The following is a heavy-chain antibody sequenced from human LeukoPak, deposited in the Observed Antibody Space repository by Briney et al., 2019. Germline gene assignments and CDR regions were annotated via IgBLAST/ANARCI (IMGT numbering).Heavy chain of an antibody. Sequence: ASVKVSCKASGYTFTSYDINWVRQATGQGLEWMGWMNPNSGNTGYAQKFQGRVTMTRNTSISTAYMELSSLRSEDTAVYYCARSGYGSGAHCMDVWGQGTTVTVSS. J-gene: IGHJ6*02. D-gene: IGHD3-10*01. CDR3: ARSGYGSGAHCMDV. V-gene: IGHV1-8*01. CDR1: GYTFTSYD. CDR2: MNPNSGNT.